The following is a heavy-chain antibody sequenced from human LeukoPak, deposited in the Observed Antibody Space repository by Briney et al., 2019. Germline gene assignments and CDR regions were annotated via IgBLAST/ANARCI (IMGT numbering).Heavy chain of an antibody. CDR2: IYPGDSDT. V-gene: IGHV5-51*01. CDR1: GYSFTSYW. J-gene: IGHJ3*02. Sequence: GESLKISCKGSGYSFTSYWIGWVRQMPGKGLEWMGIIYPGDSDTRYSPSFQGQVTISADKSISTAYLQWSSLKASDTAMYYCARRGDIVVVPAANTGDAFDIWGQGTMVTVSS. CDR3: ARRGDIVVVPAANTGDAFDI. D-gene: IGHD2-2*01.